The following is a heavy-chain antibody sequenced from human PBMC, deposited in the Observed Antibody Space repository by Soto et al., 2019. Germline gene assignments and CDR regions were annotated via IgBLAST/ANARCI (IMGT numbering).Heavy chain of an antibody. CDR2: MNPYSGNT. J-gene: IGHJ4*02. CDR3: ARRKERSGPHYFVY. CDR1: GYTFTTYD. Sequence: GASVKVSCKASGYTFTTYDISWVRQATGQGLEWMGWMNPYSGNTGYAQKFQGRVTVTRNTSISTVYMELSGLRPADTAVYYCARRKERSGPHYFVYWGQGTLVTFSS. D-gene: IGHD6-25*01. V-gene: IGHV1-8*01.